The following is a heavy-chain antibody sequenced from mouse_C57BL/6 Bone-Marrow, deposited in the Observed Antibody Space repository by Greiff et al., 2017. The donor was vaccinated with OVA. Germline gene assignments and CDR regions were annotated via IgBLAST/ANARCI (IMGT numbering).Heavy chain of an antibody. V-gene: IGHV8-12*01. D-gene: IGHD2-4*01. CDR3: ARSIYYDYDFAY. CDR2: IYWDDDK. Sequence: QVTLKVCGPGILQSSQTLSLTCSFSGFSLSTSGMGVSWIRQPSGKGLEWLAHIYWDDDKRYNPSLKSRLTISKDTSRNQVFLKITSVDTADTATYYCARSIYYDYDFAYWGQGTLVTVSA. J-gene: IGHJ3*01. CDR1: GFSLSTSGMG.